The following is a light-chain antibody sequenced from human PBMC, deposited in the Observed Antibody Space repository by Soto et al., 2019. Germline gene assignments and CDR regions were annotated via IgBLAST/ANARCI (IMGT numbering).Light chain of an antibody. Sequence: QSVLTQPASVSGSPGQSITISCTGTSSDVGGYNYVSWYQQRPGKAPKLMIYDVSNRPSGVSNRFSGSKSGNTASLTISVLQAEDEADYYCNSYTSSSTDVFGTGTKVTVL. CDR2: DVS. CDR1: SSDVGGYNY. J-gene: IGLJ1*01. V-gene: IGLV2-14*01. CDR3: NSYTSSSTDV.